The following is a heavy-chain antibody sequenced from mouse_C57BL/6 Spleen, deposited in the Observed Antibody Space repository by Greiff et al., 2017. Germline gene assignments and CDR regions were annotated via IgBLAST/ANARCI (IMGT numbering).Heavy chain of an antibody. CDR1: GYAFTNYL. CDR3: ARYYSNLFDY. Sequence: VQLQQSGAELVRPGTSVKVSCKASGYAFTNYLIEWVKQRPGQGLEWIGVINPGSGGTNYNEKFKGKATLTADKSSSTAYMQLSSLTSEDSAVYFCARYYSNLFDYWGQGTTLTVSS. CDR2: INPGSGGT. J-gene: IGHJ2*01. D-gene: IGHD2-5*01. V-gene: IGHV1-54*01.